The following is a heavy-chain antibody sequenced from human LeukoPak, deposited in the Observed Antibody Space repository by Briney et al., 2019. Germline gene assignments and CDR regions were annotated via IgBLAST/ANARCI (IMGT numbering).Heavy chain of an antibody. CDR3: ARDPYCSSTSCYTLFDP. CDR1: GGTFSSYA. D-gene: IGHD2-2*02. J-gene: IGHJ5*02. Sequence: ASVKVSCKASGGTFSSYAIGWVRQAPGQGLEWMGGIIPIFGTANHAQKFQGRVTITADESTSTAYMELSSLRSEDTAVYYCARDPYCSSTSCYTLFDPWGQGTLVTVSS. CDR2: IIPIFGTA. V-gene: IGHV1-69*13.